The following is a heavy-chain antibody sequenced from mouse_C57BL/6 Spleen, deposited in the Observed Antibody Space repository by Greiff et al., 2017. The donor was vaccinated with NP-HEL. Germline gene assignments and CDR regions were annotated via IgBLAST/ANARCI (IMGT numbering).Heavy chain of an antibody. CDR3: AREEDY. V-gene: IGHV1-50*01. CDR1: GYTFTSYW. Sequence: QVQLQQPGAELVKPGASVKLSCKASGYTFTSYWMQWVKQRPGQGLEWIGEIDPSDSYTNYNQKFKGKATLTVDTSSSKAYMQLSSLTSEDSAVYYCAREEDYWGQGTSVTVSS. CDR2: IDPSDSYT. J-gene: IGHJ4*01.